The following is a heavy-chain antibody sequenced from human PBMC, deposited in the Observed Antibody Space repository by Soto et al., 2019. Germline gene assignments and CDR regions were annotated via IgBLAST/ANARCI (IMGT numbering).Heavy chain of an antibody. J-gene: IGHJ6*02. V-gene: IGHV1-18*01. CDR3: ARSGYFDYSNYVSYYYGMDV. Sequence: GASVKVSCKASGYTFTSYGISWVRQAPGQGLEWMGWISAYNGNTNYAQKLQGRVTMTTDTSTSTAYMELRSLRSDDTAVYYCARSGYFDYSNYVSYYYGMDVWGQGTTVTVYS. D-gene: IGHD4-4*01. CDR1: GYTFTSYG. CDR2: ISAYNGNT.